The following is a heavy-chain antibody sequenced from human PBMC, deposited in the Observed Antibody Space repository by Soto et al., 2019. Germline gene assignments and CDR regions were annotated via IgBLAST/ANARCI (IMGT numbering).Heavy chain of an antibody. CDR1: GYRCTSYW. V-gene: IGHV5-51*01. D-gene: IGHD5-18*01. Sequence: WDFPSARCSGSGYRCTSYWIRRVRQMPRKDLEWIGIIYPGDSDTRYSPSFQGQVTISADKSISTAYLQWSSRKASDTAMYYCARDGSHGDIQLCLSPYYGMGVWGQGTTVTVYS. CDR2: IYPGDSDT. CDR3: ARDGSHGDIQLCLSPYYGMGV. J-gene: IGHJ6*01.